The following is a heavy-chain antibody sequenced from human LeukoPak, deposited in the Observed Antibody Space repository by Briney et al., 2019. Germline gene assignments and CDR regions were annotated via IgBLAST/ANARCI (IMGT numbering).Heavy chain of an antibody. CDR3: ARDLSTRYYYYYGMDV. J-gene: IGHJ6*02. Sequence: GASVKVSCKASGYTFTSYGISWVRQAPGQGLEWMGWNSAYNGNTNYAQKLQGRVTMTTDTSTSTAYMELRSLRSDDTAVYYCARDLSTRYYYYYGMDVWGQGTTVTVSS. CDR1: GYTFTSYG. CDR2: NSAYNGNT. V-gene: IGHV1-18*01.